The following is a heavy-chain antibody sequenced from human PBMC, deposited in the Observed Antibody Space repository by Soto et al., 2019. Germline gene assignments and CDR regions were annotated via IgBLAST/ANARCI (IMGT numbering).Heavy chain of an antibody. J-gene: IGHJ4*02. CDR3: ARERYNYGSMDF. D-gene: IGHD5-18*01. V-gene: IGHV4-4*07. Sequence: PSETLSLTCSVSGASVTSTYWAWIRQSAGKRLEWIGRMSGFTGTTNYNPSLKSRVSISKDPSRNEFSLRLTSLTGADTAIYYCARERYNYGSMDFWGQGTLVTVSS. CDR1: GASVTSTY. CDR2: MSGFTGTT.